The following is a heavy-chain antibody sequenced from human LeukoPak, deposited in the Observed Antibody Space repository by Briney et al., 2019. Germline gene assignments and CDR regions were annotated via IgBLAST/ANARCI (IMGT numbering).Heavy chain of an antibody. CDR3: ARVGGSIWFGEFRFDP. D-gene: IGHD3-10*01. CDR2: ISSSGSTR. Sequence: GGSLRLSCAASGFTFSDYYMSWIRQAPGKGLEWMSYISSSGSTRKYADSVKGRFTISRDSAKNSLYLQMNSLRDEDTAVYYCARVGGSIWFGEFRFDPWGQGTLVTVSS. V-gene: IGHV3-11*01. CDR1: GFTFSDYY. J-gene: IGHJ5*02.